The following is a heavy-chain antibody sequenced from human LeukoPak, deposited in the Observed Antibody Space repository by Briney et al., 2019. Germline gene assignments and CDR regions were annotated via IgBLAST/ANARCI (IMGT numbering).Heavy chain of an antibody. J-gene: IGHJ4*02. CDR2: INAGNGNT. V-gene: IGHV1-3*01. CDR1: GYTFTSYA. CDR3: ARDWGALYYYDSSGYYQTPDY. D-gene: IGHD3-22*01. Sequence: ASVKVSCKASGYTFTSYAMHWVRQAPGQRLEWMGWINAGNGNTKYSQKFQGRVTITRDTSAGTAYMELSSLRSEDTAVYYCARDWGALYYYDSSGYYQTPDYWGQGTLVTVSS.